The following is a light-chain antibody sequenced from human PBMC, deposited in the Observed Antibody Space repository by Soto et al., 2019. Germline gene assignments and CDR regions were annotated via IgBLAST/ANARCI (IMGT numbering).Light chain of an antibody. Sequence: QSVLTQPPSASGSPGQSVTISCAGTGSDIAVYDFVSWYQQHPDKAPKLIIYEVYKRPSGVPDRFSASKSGNTASLTVSGLQAEDEADYYCSSFAGDNTVVFGGGTKVTVL. J-gene: IGLJ2*01. V-gene: IGLV2-8*01. CDR3: SSFAGDNTVV. CDR1: GSDIAVYDF. CDR2: EVY.